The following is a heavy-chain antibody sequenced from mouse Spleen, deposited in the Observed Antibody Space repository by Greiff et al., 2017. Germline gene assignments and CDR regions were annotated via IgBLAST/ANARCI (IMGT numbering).Heavy chain of an antibody. CDR1: GYTFTSYW. CDR2: IYPGNSDT. D-gene: IGHD1-1*01. J-gene: IGHJ2*01. CDR3: TRFYYYGSSYMDY. V-gene: IGHV1-5*01. Sequence: VQLQQSGTVLARPGASVKMSCKTSGYTFTSYWMHWVKQRPGQGLEWIGAIYPGNSDTSYNQKFKGKAKLTAVTSASTAYMELSSLTNEDSAVYYCTRFYYYGSSYMDYWGQGTTLTVSS.